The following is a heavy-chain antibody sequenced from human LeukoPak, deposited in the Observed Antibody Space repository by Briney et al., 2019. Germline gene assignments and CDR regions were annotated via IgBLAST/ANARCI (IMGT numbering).Heavy chain of an antibody. J-gene: IGHJ4*02. CDR1: GFTFSSYA. CDR2: ISYDGSNK. V-gene: IGHV3-30*04. Sequence: QSGGSLRLSCAASGFTFSSYAMHWVRQAPGKGLEWVAVISYDGSNKYYADSVKGRFTISRDNSKNTLYLQMNSLRAEDTAVYYCARDRSWEGDFDYWGQGTLVTVSS. CDR3: ARDRSWEGDFDY. D-gene: IGHD1-26*01.